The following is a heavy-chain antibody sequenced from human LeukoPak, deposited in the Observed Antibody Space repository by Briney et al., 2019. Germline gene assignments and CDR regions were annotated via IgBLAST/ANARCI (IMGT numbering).Heavy chain of an antibody. Sequence: PGGSLRLSCAASGFTFSSYAMTWVRQAPRQGLEWVAAISGSAGSTYYADSVKGRFTISRDNSKNTVYLQMNTLRAEDTAVYYCAKIITGTTFPKYYFEYWGQGTLVTVSS. D-gene: IGHD1-7*01. CDR2: ISGSAGST. J-gene: IGHJ4*02. CDR1: GFTFSSYA. CDR3: AKIITGTTFPKYYFEY. V-gene: IGHV3-23*01.